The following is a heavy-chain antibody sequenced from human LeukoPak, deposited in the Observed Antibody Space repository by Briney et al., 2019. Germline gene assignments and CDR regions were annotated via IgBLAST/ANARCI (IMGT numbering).Heavy chain of an antibody. J-gene: IGHJ4*02. CDR3: ARYCSSTSCYRGFDY. V-gene: IGHV4-61*02. CDR1: GGSISSGSYY. CDR2: IYTSGST. D-gene: IGHD2-2*02. Sequence: PSETLSLTSTVSGGSISSGSYYWSWIRQPAGKGLEWIGRIYTSGSTNYNPSLKSRVTISVAPSKNQFSLKLSSVTAADTAVYYCARYCSSTSCYRGFDYWGQGILVTVSS.